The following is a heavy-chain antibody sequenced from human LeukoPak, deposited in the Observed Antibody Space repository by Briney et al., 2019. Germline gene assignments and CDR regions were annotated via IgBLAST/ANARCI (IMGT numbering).Heavy chain of an antibody. CDR2: IYYSGNT. D-gene: IGHD2-15*01. V-gene: IGHV4-39*01. Sequence: SETPSLTSGVSGXSISSNGDFWGWIRQPPGKGLEWIGSIYYSGNTYYNPSLKSRVTISVDTSKNQFSLKLSSVTAADTAFYYCARHGNIVVVVAARGFDPWGQGTLVTVSS. CDR3: ARHGNIVVVVAARGFDP. J-gene: IGHJ5*02. CDR1: GXSISSNGDF.